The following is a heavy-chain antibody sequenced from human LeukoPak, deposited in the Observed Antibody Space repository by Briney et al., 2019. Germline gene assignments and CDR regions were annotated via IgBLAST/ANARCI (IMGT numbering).Heavy chain of an antibody. D-gene: IGHD6-19*01. CDR3: AGYSSGWFGAFHI. CDR1: GFTFSSYA. V-gene: IGHV3-23*01. CDR2: ISGSGGST. Sequence: GGSLRLSCAASGFTFSSYAMSWVRQAPGKGLEWVSAISGSGGSTYYADSVKGRFTISRDNAKNSLYLQMNSLRAEDTAVYYCAGYSSGWFGAFHIWGQGTMVTVSS. J-gene: IGHJ3*02.